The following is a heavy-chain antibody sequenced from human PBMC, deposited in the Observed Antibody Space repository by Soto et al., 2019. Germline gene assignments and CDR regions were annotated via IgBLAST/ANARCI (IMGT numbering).Heavy chain of an antibody. D-gene: IGHD3-3*01. CDR3: ARDPHITIFGVVTTFFDY. Sequence: GGSLRLSCAASGFTFSSYAMSWVRQAPGKGLEWVSSISSSSSYIYYADSVKGRFTISRDNAKNSLYLQMNSLRAEDTAVYYCARDPHITIFGVVTTFFDYWGQGTLVTVSS. V-gene: IGHV3-21*01. J-gene: IGHJ4*02. CDR2: ISSSSSYI. CDR1: GFTFSSYA.